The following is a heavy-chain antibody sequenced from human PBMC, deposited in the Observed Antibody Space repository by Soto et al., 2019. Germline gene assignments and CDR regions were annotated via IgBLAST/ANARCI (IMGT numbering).Heavy chain of an antibody. CDR3: ARDYYYDSSGSNSAGSDY. CDR1: GYTFTSYG. CDR2: ISAYNGNT. J-gene: IGHJ4*03. V-gene: IGHV1-18*01. D-gene: IGHD3-22*01. Sequence: ASVKVSCKASGYTFTSYGISWVRQAPGQGLEWMGWISAYNGNTNYAQKLQGRVTMTTDTSTSTAYMELRSLRSDDTAVYYCARDYYYDSSGSNSAGSDYWGQGTMVTVSS.